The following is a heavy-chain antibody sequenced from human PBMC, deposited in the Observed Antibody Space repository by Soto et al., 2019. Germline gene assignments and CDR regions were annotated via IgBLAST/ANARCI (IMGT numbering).Heavy chain of an antibody. J-gene: IGHJ1*01. Sequence: TSETLSLTCTVSGGSISSSSYYWGWIRQPPGKGLEWIGSIYYSGSTYYNPSLKSRVTISVDTSKNQFSLKLSSVTAADTAVYYCATQGPTEWDRPGPHDEYFDQWGPGTLVTVSP. CDR2: IYYSGST. CDR3: ATQGPTEWDRPGPHDEYFDQ. CDR1: GGSISSSSYY. V-gene: IGHV4-39*01. D-gene: IGHD1-26*01.